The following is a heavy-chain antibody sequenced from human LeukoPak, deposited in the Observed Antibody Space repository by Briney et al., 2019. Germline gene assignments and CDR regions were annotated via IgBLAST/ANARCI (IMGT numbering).Heavy chain of an antibody. CDR3: VRVGHYYDSSGYYYDY. Sequence: ASVKVSCKASGYTFTSYGISWVRQAPGQGLEWMGWISAYNGNTNYAQKLQGRVTMTTDTSTSTAYMELRSLRSDDTAVYYCVRVGHYYDSSGYYYDYWGQGTLVTVSS. J-gene: IGHJ4*02. CDR2: ISAYNGNT. V-gene: IGHV1-18*01. CDR1: GYTFTSYG. D-gene: IGHD3-22*01.